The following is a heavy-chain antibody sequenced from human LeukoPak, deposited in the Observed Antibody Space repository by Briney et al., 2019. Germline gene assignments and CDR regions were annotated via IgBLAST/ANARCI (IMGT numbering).Heavy chain of an antibody. J-gene: IGHJ4*02. CDR1: GYTFTGYY. V-gene: IGHV1-2*02. CDR2: INPNSGGT. Sequence: ASVKVSCKASGYTFTGYYMHWVRQAPGQGLEWMGWINPNSGGTNYAQKFQGRVTMTRDMSISTAYMELSRLRSDDTAVYYCARGGDGILWFGELLIYGFDYWGQGTLVTVSS. CDR3: ARGGDGILWFGELLIYGFDY. D-gene: IGHD3-10*01.